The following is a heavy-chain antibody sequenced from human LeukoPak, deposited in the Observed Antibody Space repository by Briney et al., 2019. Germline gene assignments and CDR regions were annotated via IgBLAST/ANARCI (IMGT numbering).Heavy chain of an antibody. CDR1: GFTFDDYA. CDR3: ARAPNVFGGYNNWFDP. D-gene: IGHD3-3*01. J-gene: IGHJ5*02. CDR2: ISWNSGSI. Sequence: GGSLRLSCAASGFTFDDYAMHWVRQAPGKGLEWVSGISWNSGSIGYADSVKGRFTISRDNAKNSLYLQMNSLRAEDTAVYYCARAPNVFGGYNNWFDPWGQGTLVTVSS. V-gene: IGHV3-9*01.